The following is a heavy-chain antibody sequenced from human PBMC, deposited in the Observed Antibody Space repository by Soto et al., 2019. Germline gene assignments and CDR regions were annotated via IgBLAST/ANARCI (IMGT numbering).Heavy chain of an antibody. CDR1: VGSSRGNY. CDR3: ARARYYRWGRTTLFDY. D-gene: IGHD3-10*01. CDR2: INHSGST. Sequence: QVQLQQWGAGRLRPWRPLSLPSPAMVGSSRGNYGSGFRRPPGRGWRGIGEINHSGSTNYNPSLKSRVTISVDTSKNQFSLKLSSVTAADTAVYYCARARYYRWGRTTLFDYWGQGTLVTVSS. V-gene: IGHV4-34*01. J-gene: IGHJ4*02.